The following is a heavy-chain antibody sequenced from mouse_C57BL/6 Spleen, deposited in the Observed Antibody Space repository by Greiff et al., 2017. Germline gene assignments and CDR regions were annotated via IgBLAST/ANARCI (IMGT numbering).Heavy chain of an antibody. CDR3: AREGSPYWFFDY. CDR1: GYAFSSSW. V-gene: IGHV1-82*01. Sequence: QVQLQQSGPELVKPGASVKISCKASGYAFSSSWMNWVKQRPGKGLEWIGRIYPGDGDTNYNGKFKGKATLTADKSSSTAYMQLSSLTSEDSAVYFCAREGSPYWFFDYWGQGTTLTVSS. D-gene: IGHD1-1*01. CDR2: IYPGDGDT. J-gene: IGHJ2*01.